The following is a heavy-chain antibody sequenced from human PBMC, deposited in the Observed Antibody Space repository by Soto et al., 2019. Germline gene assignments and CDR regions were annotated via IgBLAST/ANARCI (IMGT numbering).Heavy chain of an antibody. CDR1: GFTFSSYA. V-gene: IGHV3-23*01. D-gene: IGHD6-19*01. Sequence: LRLSCAASGFTFSSYAMSWVRQAPGKGLEWVSAISGSGGSTYCADSVKGRFTISRDNSKNTLYLQMNSLRADDTAVYYCAREGGSIGGWFGRKFDSWGQGTQVTVSS. CDR2: ISGSGGST. CDR3: AREGGSIGGWFGRKFDS. J-gene: IGHJ4*02.